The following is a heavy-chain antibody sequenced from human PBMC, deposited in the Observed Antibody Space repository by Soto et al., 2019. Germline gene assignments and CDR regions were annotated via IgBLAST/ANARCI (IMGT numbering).Heavy chain of an antibody. Sequence: QEQLVESGGGVVQPGRSLRLSCAASGFTFSDYAMHWVRQAPGKGLEWVAVIWHDGTNKYYADSVKGRFTISRDNSKNTLFLQMNSLRAQDTAVYYCARPALLVTTFDSWGQGTLVTVCS. CDR1: GFTFSDYA. CDR3: ARPALLVTTFDS. D-gene: IGHD4-17*01. V-gene: IGHV3-33*01. J-gene: IGHJ4*02. CDR2: IWHDGTNK.